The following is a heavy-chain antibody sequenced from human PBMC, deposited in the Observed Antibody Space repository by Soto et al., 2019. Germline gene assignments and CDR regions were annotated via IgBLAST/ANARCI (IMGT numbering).Heavy chain of an antibody. CDR1: GYTFSNYD. D-gene: IGHD3-10*01. J-gene: IGHJ4*02. Sequence: QVQLVQSGAELKKPGASVKVSCKASGYTFSNYDMIWVRQATGQGPEWIGWVNPNNGDTGYAQKFQGLVTRTTDISTTTAYMELTSLRSEDTAIYYCAKVSRKGSAIDFDYWGQGTLITVSS. CDR3: AKVSRKGSAIDFDY. CDR2: VNPNNGDT. V-gene: IGHV1-8*01.